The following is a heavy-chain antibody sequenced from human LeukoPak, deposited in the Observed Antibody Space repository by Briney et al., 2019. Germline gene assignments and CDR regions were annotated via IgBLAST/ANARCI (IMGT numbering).Heavy chain of an antibody. D-gene: IGHD2-2*01. CDR3: AKEGGCSSTSCSRHFDY. J-gene: IGHJ4*02. CDR1: GFTFSSYA. V-gene: IGHV3-23*01. CDR2: ISGSGGST. Sequence: GGSLRLSCAASGFTFSSYAMSWVRQAPGKGLEWVSAISGSGGSTYYADSVKGWFTISRDNSKNTLYLQMNSLRAEDTAVYYCAKEGGCSSTSCSRHFDYWGQGTLVTVSS.